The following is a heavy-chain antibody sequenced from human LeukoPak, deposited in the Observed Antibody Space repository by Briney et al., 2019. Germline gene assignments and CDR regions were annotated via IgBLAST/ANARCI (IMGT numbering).Heavy chain of an antibody. CDR1: GFTFSSYW. J-gene: IGHJ4*02. V-gene: IGHV3-7*01. CDR3: AKGGRGNGEVY. D-gene: IGHD2-8*01. CDR2: TKQDVGEK. Sequence: GGSLRLSCAVSGFTFSSYWMSWVRQAPGKGLEWVANTKQDVGEKNYVDSVKGRFTISRDNAKSSLFLQMNDLRAEDTAVYYCAKGGRGNGEVYWGQGTLVTVSS.